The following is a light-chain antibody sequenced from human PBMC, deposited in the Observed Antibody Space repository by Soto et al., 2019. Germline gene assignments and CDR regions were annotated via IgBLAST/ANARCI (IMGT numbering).Light chain of an antibody. J-gene: IGKJ1*01. CDR2: GVS. CDR1: QSASSNY. V-gene: IGKV3-20*01. CDR3: QQYGNSPCT. Sequence: EIVLTQSPGTLSLSPGERATLSCRASQSASSNYLAWYQQKPGQAPRLLIYGVSSRATGIPDRFSGSGSGTDFTLTISRLEPEDFAVYYCQQYGNSPCTFGQGTKVEIK.